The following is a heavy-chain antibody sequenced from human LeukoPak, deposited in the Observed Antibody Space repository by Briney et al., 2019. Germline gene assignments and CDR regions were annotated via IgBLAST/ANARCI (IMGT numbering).Heavy chain of an antibody. CDR1: ASSFSSYG. CDR2: ISGSGAST. J-gene: IGHJ4*02. Sequence: PGPSLSLSCAASASSFSSYGMSSVRQAPGKGLEWVVSISGSGASTYYADSVKGPFTISRDNTKNPLYMQMNRLGANATAVYYCAKHAIRPRYCSGGSCFSYYDYWGQGTLVTVSS. V-gene: IGHV3-23*01. CDR3: AKHAIRPRYCSGGSCFSYYDY. D-gene: IGHD2-15*01.